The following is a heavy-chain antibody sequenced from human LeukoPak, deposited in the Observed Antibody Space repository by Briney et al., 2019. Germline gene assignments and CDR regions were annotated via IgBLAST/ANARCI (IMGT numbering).Heavy chain of an antibody. CDR2: ISGSGGST. Sequence: RSGGSLRLSCAVSGITLSNYAMSWVRQAPGKGLEWVSAISGSGGSTYYADSVKGRFTISRDNSKNTLYLQMNSLRAEDTAVYYCAKDVYGTHGGFDYWGQGTLVTVSS. CDR1: GITLSNYA. V-gene: IGHV3-23*01. D-gene: IGHD4-17*01. CDR3: AKDVYGTHGGFDY. J-gene: IGHJ4*02.